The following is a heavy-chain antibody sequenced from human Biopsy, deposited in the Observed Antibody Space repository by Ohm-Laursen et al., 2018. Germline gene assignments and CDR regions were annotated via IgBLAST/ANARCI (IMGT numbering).Heavy chain of an antibody. Sequence: GTLSLTCEVSGESFSDYYWSWIRQSSGKGLEWIGEINHRGRSSYSPSLQSRVTISVDASKNQFSLNMKSVTAADTAVYFCAREGGGLLPIRLTDFWGPGMMVTVSS. CDR2: INHRGRS. CDR1: GESFSDYY. J-gene: IGHJ4*02. V-gene: IGHV4-34*01. CDR3: AREGGGLLPIRLTDF. D-gene: IGHD1-26*01.